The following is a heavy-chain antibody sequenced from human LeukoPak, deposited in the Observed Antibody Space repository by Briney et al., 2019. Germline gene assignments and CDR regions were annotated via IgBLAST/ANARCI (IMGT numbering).Heavy chain of an antibody. CDR3: ARTTYYYDSSGA. CDR2: ISSSSSYI. V-gene: IGHV3-21*01. J-gene: IGHJ5*02. Sequence: GGSLRLSCAASGFTVSSYSMSWVRQAPGKGLEWVSSISSSSSYIYYADSVKGRFTISRDNAKNSLYLQMNSLRAEDTAVYYCARTTYYYDSSGAWGQGTLVTVSS. D-gene: IGHD3-22*01. CDR1: GFTVSSYS.